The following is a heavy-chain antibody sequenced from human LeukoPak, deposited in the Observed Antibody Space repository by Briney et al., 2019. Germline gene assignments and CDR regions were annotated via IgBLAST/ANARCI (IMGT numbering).Heavy chain of an antibody. D-gene: IGHD2-15*01. CDR1: GFTFSSYG. CDR2: ISYHGRDQ. J-gene: IGHJ4*02. Sequence: GGSLRLSCAASGFTFSSYGMHWVRQAPGKGLDWVAVISYHGRDQFYADSVKGRFTISRDSSKDTLYLQMSSLRTEDTAVYYCVRQDCSGGSCYLDYWGQGTLVTVSS. V-gene: IGHV3-30*19. CDR3: VRQDCSGGSCYLDY.